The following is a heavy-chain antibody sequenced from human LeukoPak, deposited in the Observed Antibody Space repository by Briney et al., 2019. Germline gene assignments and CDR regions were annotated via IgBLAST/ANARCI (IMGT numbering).Heavy chain of an antibody. CDR1: GGTFSSYA. Sequence: SVKVSCKASGGTFSSYAISWVRQAPGQGLEWMGGIIPIFGTANYAQKFQGRVTITTDESTSTAYMELSSLRSEDTAVYYCARDLSRYDFWSGYYSSWFDPWGQGTLVTVSS. CDR3: ARDLSRYDFWSGYYSSWFDP. J-gene: IGHJ5*02. V-gene: IGHV1-69*05. CDR2: IIPIFGTA. D-gene: IGHD3-3*01.